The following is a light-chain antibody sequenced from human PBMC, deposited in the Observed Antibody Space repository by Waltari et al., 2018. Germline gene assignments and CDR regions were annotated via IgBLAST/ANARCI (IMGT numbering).Light chain of an antibody. CDR2: EGS. CDR1: SSDVGSYNL. Sequence: QSALTQPASVSGSPGQSITVSCTGTSSDVGSYNLVSWYQQHPGKAPKLMIYEGSKRPLGVSNRFSGSKSCNTGSLTISGLQAEDEADYYCCSYAGSSTLLFGGGTKVTVL. CDR3: CSYAGSSTLL. V-gene: IGLV2-23*01. J-gene: IGLJ2*01.